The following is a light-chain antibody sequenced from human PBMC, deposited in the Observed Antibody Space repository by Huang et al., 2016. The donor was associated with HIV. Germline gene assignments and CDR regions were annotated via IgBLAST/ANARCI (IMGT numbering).Light chain of an antibody. J-gene: IGKJ5*01. CDR2: GAS. V-gene: IGKV1-39*01. CDR3: QQSHSTPQT. Sequence: DIQMTQSPSSLSASVGDRVTITCRASQTIKKCLNWYQQKPSQAPRLLIYGASNLQTEVPSRFSGSGSGTDFSLTISSLQPEDFAIYYCQQSHSTPQTFGQGTRLDIK. CDR1: QTIKKC.